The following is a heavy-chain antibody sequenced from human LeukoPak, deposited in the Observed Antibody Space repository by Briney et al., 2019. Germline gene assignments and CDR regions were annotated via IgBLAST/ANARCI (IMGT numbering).Heavy chain of an antibody. CDR2: IIPIFGTA. CDR3: ARGGIGNGYDPSIDY. Sequence: SVKVSCKDSGGTFSSYAISWVRQAPGQGLEWMGRIIPIFGTANYAQKFQGRVTITTDESTSTAYMELSSLRSEDTAVYYCARGGIGNGYDPSIDYWGQGTLVTVSS. CDR1: GGTFSSYA. V-gene: IGHV1-69*05. D-gene: IGHD5-12*01. J-gene: IGHJ4*02.